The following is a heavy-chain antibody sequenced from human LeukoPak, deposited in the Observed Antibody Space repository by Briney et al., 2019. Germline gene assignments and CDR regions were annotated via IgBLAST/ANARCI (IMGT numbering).Heavy chain of an antibody. J-gene: IGHJ4*02. D-gene: IGHD4-23*01. CDR2: IASDGSST. Sequence: GGSLRLSCAASGFTFNTYTMNWVRQAPGKGLVWVSRIASDGSSTTYADSVKGRFSISRDNAKNTLYLQMNSLRVEDTAVYYCARGRPHGNDYWGQGTLVTVSS. CDR3: ARGRPHGNDY. V-gene: IGHV3-74*01. CDR1: GFTFNTYT.